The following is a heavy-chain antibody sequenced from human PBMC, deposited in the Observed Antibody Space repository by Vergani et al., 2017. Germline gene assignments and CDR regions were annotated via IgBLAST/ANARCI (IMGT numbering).Heavy chain of an antibody. V-gene: IGHV2-5*02. Sequence: QITLKESGPTLVKPTQTLTLTCTFSGFSLSTSGVGVGWIRQPPGKVLEWLALIYWDDDKRYSPSLKSRLTITKDTSKNQVVLTMTNMDPVDTATYYCAHTHYDYIWGSYRHYFDYWGQGTLVTVSS. D-gene: IGHD3-16*02. CDR2: IYWDDDK. J-gene: IGHJ4*02. CDR3: AHTHYDYIWGSYRHYFDY. CDR1: GFSLSTSGVG.